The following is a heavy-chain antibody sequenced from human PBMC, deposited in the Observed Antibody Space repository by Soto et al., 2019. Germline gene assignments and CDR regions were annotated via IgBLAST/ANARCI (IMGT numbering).Heavy chain of an antibody. D-gene: IGHD2-15*01. CDR3: AREDASSGDAGTFQH. CDR1: GFTFTSYV. J-gene: IGHJ1*01. Sequence: QVQLVESGGDVVQPGRSLRLSCAASGFTFTSYVMHWVRQAPGKGLEWVALISNDGNKHYADSVKDRFTISRDNSKNKMNLEMNSLRADDTAVYYCAREDASSGDAGTFQHWGQGTLVTVSP. CDR2: ISNDGNK. V-gene: IGHV3-30-3*01.